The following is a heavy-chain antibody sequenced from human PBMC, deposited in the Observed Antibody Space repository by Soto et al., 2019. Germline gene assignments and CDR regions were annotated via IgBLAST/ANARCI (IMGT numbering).Heavy chain of an antibody. V-gene: IGHV3-64D*08. J-gene: IGHJ4*02. CDR3: VKAPYSSGYYYSDY. D-gene: IGHD3-22*01. CDR1: GFPFNSYA. Sequence: GGSLILSCSASGFPFNSYAMHWVRQAPGKGLEYVSAISSNGGSTYYADSVKGRFTISRDNSKNTLYLQMSSLRAEDTAVYYCVKAPYSSGYYYSDYWGQGTLVTVSS. CDR2: ISSNGGST.